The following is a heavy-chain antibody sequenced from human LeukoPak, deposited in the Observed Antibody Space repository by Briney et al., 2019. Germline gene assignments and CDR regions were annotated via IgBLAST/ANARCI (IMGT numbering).Heavy chain of an antibody. J-gene: IGHJ3*02. Sequence: GASVKVSCKASGYTFTSYGISWVRQAPGQGLEWMGWISAYNGNTNYAQKLQGRVTMTTDTSTSTAYMELRSLRSDDTAVYYCARDRLGSGYFPDAFDIWGQGTMVTVSS. CDR3: ARDRLGSGYFPDAFDI. D-gene: IGHD3-22*01. V-gene: IGHV1-18*01. CDR2: ISAYNGNT. CDR1: GYTFTSYG.